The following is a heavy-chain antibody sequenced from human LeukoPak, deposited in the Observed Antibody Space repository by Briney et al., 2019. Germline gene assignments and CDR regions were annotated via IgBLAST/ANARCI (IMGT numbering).Heavy chain of an antibody. CDR2: IIPIFGTA. CDR1: GGTFSSYA. V-gene: IGHV1-69*06. J-gene: IGHJ4*02. D-gene: IGHD2-2*01. Sequence: ASVKVSFKASGGTFSSYAISWVRQAPGQGLEWMGGIIPIFGTANYAQKFQGRVTITADKSTSTAYMELSSLRSEDTAVYYCARSPLYCSSTSCYESPLYYFDYWGQGTLVTVSS. CDR3: ARSPLYCSSTSCYESPLYYFDY.